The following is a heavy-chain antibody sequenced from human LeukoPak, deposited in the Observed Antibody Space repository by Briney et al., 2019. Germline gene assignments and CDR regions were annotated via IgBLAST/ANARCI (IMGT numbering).Heavy chain of an antibody. J-gene: IGHJ4*02. CDR1: GGSFSGYY. Sequence: PSETLSLTRAVYGGSFSGYYWSWIRQPPGKGLEWIGRIYTSGSTNYNPSLKSRVTMSVDTSKNQFSLKLSSVTAADAAVYYCAREVTTGIASAGRVDYWGQGTLVTVSS. CDR2: IYTSGST. V-gene: IGHV4-59*10. D-gene: IGHD6-13*01. CDR3: AREVTTGIASAGRVDY.